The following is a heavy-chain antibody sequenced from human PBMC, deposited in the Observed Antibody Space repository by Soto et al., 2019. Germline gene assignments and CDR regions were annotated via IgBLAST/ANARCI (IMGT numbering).Heavy chain of an antibody. CDR3: ARSYSSGWEFDY. V-gene: IGHV3-11*01. J-gene: IGHJ4*02. CDR2: ISSTGRTI. D-gene: IGHD6-19*01. CDR1: GFTFSNYY. Sequence: GGSLRLSCGASGFTFSNYYMSWIRQAPGKGLEWVSYISSTGRTIYYADSVKGRFTVSRDNAQNSLSLKLNSLRVEDTAVYYCARSYSSGWEFDYWGQGTQVTVS.